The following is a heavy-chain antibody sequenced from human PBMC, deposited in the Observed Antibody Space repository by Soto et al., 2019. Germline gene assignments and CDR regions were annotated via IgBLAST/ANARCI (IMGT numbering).Heavy chain of an antibody. V-gene: IGHV3-48*02. Sequence: PGGSLRLFCAASGFTFSSFSMNWVRQAPGKGLEWVSYISSSSSTIYYADSVKGRFTISRGNAKNSLYLQMNSLRDEDTAVYYCARDWDPYTVTTLYYYYGMDVWGQGTTVTVSS. CDR3: ARDWDPYTVTTLYYYYGMDV. J-gene: IGHJ6*02. CDR1: GFTFSSFS. CDR2: ISSSSSTI. D-gene: IGHD4-4*01.